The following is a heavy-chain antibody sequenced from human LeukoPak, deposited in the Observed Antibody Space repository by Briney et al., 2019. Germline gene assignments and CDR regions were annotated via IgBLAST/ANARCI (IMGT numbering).Heavy chain of an antibody. Sequence: GGSLRLSCAASGFTFSSYSMNWVRQAPGKGLEWVSYISSSSNTMYYGDSVKGRFTVSRDNAKNSLFLQMNSLRAEDTAVYYCARLPAYCSSTSCYYDYWGQGTLVTVSS. CDR1: GFTFSSYS. CDR2: ISSSSNTM. J-gene: IGHJ4*02. V-gene: IGHV3-48*04. D-gene: IGHD2-2*01. CDR3: ARLPAYCSSTSCYYDY.